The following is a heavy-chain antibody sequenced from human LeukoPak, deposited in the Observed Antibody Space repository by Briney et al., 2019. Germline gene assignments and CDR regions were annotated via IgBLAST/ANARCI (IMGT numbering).Heavy chain of an antibody. D-gene: IGHD1-26*01. V-gene: IGHV3-7*01. CDR3: ARVKSGSYYGIGAFDI. Sequence: GGSLRLSCAASGFTFSNYWMSWVRQAPGRGPEWVANIKQGGGEIYYVDSVKGRFTISRDNAKNSLYLQMNSLRAEDTAIYYCARVKSGSYYGIGAFDIWGQGTMVTVSS. CDR2: IKQGGGEI. CDR1: GFTFSNYW. J-gene: IGHJ3*02.